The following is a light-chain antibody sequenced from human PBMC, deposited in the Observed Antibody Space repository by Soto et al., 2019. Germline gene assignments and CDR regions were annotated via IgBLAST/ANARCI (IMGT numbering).Light chain of an antibody. CDR2: GAS. J-gene: IGKJ2*01. Sequence: VLTQSPGTLSLSPGERATLSCRASQSVSRYLVWYQQKPGQAPRLLIYGASSRASGIPDGFSGSGSGTDFTLTISSLQSEDFAVYYCQQYNNWPVTFGQGTKLEIK. CDR1: QSVSRY. V-gene: IGKV3D-15*01. CDR3: QQYNNWPVT.